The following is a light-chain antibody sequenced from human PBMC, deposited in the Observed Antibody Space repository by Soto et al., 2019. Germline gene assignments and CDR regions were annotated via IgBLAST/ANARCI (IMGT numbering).Light chain of an antibody. Sequence: QSALTQVASVSGSPGQSITISCTATSSDVGGHDYVSWYLQHPGKAPKLLIYEAFNRPSGVSDRFSGSKSGSTASLTISGLQAEDEGDYYCSSLTSTNTWVFGGGTKLTVL. CDR1: SSDVGGHDY. CDR3: SSLTSTNTWV. J-gene: IGLJ3*02. V-gene: IGLV2-14*01. CDR2: EAF.